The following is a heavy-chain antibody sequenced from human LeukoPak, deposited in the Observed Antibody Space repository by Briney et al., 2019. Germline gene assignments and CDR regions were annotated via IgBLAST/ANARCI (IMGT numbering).Heavy chain of an antibody. Sequence: GGSLRLSCAASGFTFSSYAMSWVRQAPGKGLEWVSAISGSGGSTYYAASVKGRFTISRDNSKNTLYLQMNSLRAEDTAVYYCARDPKGGIVVVPAAMDYWGQGTLVTVSS. CDR3: ARDPKGGIVVVPAAMDY. D-gene: IGHD2-2*01. J-gene: IGHJ4*02. CDR1: GFTFSSYA. CDR2: ISGSGGST. V-gene: IGHV3-23*01.